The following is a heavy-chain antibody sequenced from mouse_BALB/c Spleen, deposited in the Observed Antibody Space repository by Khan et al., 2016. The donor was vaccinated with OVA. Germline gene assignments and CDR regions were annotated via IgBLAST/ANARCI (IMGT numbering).Heavy chain of an antibody. CDR3: ASGDYDGSSSFAY. V-gene: IGHV1S34*01. D-gene: IGHD1-1*01. J-gene: IGHJ3*01. Sequence: LVKTGASVKISCKASGYSFTGYYMHWVKQSHGKSLEWIGYISCYNGATSYTQKFKGKATFTVDTSSSTAYMQFNSLTSEDSAVYYCASGDYDGSSSFAYWGQGTLVTVSA. CDR2: ISCYNGAT. CDR1: GYSFTGYY.